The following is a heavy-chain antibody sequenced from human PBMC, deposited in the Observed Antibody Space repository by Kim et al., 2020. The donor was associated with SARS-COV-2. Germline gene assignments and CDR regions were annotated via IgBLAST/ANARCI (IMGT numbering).Heavy chain of an antibody. V-gene: IGHV2-5*02. CDR2: IYWDDDK. CDR3: AHSGVADIYDFWSGYLWGYFDY. J-gene: IGHJ4*02. D-gene: IGHD3-3*01. Sequence: SGPTLVNPTQTLTLTCTFSGFSLSTSGVGVGWIRQPPGKALEWLALIYWDDDKRYSPSLKSRLTITKDTSKNQVVLTMTNMDPVDTATYYCAHSGVADIYDFWSGYLWGYFDYWGRGTLVTVSS. CDR1: GFSLSTSGVG.